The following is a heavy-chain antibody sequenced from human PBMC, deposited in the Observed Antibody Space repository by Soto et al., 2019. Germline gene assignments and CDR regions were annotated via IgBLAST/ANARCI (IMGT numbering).Heavy chain of an antibody. J-gene: IGHJ6*02. CDR2: IWYDGSNK. D-gene: IGHD6-6*01. Sequence: QVQLVESGGGVVQPGRSLRLSCAASGFTFSSYGMHWVRQAPGKGLEWVAVIWYDGSNKYYADSVKGRFTISRDNSKNTLYLQMNSLRAEDTAVYYCAREVGQLAYYYYGMDVWGQGTTVTVSS. V-gene: IGHV3-33*01. CDR3: AREVGQLAYYYYGMDV. CDR1: GFTFSSYG.